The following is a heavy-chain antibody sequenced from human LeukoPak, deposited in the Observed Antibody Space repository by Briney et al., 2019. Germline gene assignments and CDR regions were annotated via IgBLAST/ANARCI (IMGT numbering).Heavy chain of an antibody. Sequence: GGSLRLSCAASGFTFSSYSMNWVRQAPGKGLEWVSSISSSSSYIYYADSVKGRFTIPRDNAKNSLYLQMNSLRAEDTAVYYCAKDMSGGDCPDYWGQGTLVTVSS. J-gene: IGHJ4*02. D-gene: IGHD2-21*02. V-gene: IGHV3-21*01. CDR3: AKDMSGGDCPDY. CDR1: GFTFSSYS. CDR2: ISSSSSYI.